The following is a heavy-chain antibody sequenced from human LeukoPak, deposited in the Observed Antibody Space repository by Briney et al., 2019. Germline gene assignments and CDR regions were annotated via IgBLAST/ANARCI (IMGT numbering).Heavy chain of an antibody. CDR1: GFTFSDYY. V-gene: IGHV3-11*01. D-gene: IGHD2-15*01. Sequence: GGSLRLSCAASGFTFSDYYMSWIRQAPGRGLEWVSYISSSGSTIYYADSVKGRFTISRDNAKNSLYLQMNSLRAEDTAVYYCARKMGMGAAPMDVWGQGTTVTVSS. CDR2: ISSSGSTI. J-gene: IGHJ6*02. CDR3: ARKMGMGAAPMDV.